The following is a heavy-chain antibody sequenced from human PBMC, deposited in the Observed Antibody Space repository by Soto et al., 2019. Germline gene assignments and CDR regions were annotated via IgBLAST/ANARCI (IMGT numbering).Heavy chain of an antibody. V-gene: IGHV4-31*03. CDR1: GGSISSDDYY. CDR3: ARHDPPYGSENYFDY. CDR2: IYYSGST. Sequence: SETLSLTCTVSGGSISSDDYYWNWIRQHPGKGLEWIGYIYYSGSTYYNPSLRSRVTMSVDTSKNQLSLQLSSVTAADTAVYYFARHDPPYGSENYFDYWGQGTLVTVSS. J-gene: IGHJ4*02. D-gene: IGHD3-10*01.